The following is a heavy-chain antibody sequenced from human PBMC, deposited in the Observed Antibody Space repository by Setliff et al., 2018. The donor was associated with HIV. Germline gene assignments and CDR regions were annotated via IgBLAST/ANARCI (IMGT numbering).Heavy chain of an antibody. CDR1: GGSISSYY. Sequence: SETLSLTCTVSGGSISSYYWSWIRQPPGKGLEWIGYIYYSGSTNYNPSLKSRVTRSGDTSKNQFSRKLSAVTAADTAVYYCARGEHGRDVWGKGTTVTVSS. CDR2: IYYSGST. V-gene: IGHV4-59*01. CDR3: ARGEHGRDV. J-gene: IGHJ6*04.